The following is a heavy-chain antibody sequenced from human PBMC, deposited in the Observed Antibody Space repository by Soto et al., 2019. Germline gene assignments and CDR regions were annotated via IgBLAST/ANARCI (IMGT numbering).Heavy chain of an antibody. J-gene: IGHJ4*02. CDR3: AGGVRGVLDY. CDR1: GFNFGNFG. D-gene: IGHD5-12*01. V-gene: IGHV3-30*12. CDR2: ISNDENIK. Sequence: QVQLVGSGGGVVQPGGSLRLSCVASGFNFGNFGMHWVRQAPGKGLEWVTVISNDENIKQDSVMGRFAIGRDNSKNTLYPQLTSLRAEDKAIFYFAGGVRGVLDYWGQGTLVTVSS.